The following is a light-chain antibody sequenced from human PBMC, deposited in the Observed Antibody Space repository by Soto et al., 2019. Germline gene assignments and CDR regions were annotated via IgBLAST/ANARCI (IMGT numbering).Light chain of an antibody. J-gene: IGKJ3*01. V-gene: IGKV1-9*01. CDR2: AAS. CDR3: QQLNSYPLFT. Sequence: IQLTQSPSSLSASVGDRVTITCRASQGISSYLAWYQQKPGKAPKLLIYAASTLQSGVPSRFGGSGSGTDFTLAISSLQPDDFATYYGQQLNSYPLFTFGPGNKVDIK. CDR1: QGISSY.